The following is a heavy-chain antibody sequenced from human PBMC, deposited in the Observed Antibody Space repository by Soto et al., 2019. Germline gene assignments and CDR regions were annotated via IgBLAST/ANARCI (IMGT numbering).Heavy chain of an antibody. Sequence: GGSLRLSCAASGFTFDDYAMHWVRQAPGKGLEWVSGISWNSGSIGYADSVKGRFTISRDNAKNSLYLQMNSLRAEDTALYYCAKESCSRTSCYGAFDIWGQGTMVTVSS. CDR3: AKESCSRTSCYGAFDI. CDR1: GFTFDDYA. V-gene: IGHV3-9*01. J-gene: IGHJ3*02. CDR2: ISWNSGSI. D-gene: IGHD2-2*01.